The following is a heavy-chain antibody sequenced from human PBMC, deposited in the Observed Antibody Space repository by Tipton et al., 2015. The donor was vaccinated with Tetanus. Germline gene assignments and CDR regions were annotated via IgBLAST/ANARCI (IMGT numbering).Heavy chain of an antibody. D-gene: IGHD3-9*01. V-gene: IGHV4-61*08. CDR1: GGSLRSGDHY. CDR2: ISSSGTT. J-gene: IGHJ4*02. Sequence: TLSLTCSVSGGSLRSGDHYWSWIRQPPGKGLEWLAYISSSGTTNSNYSLKSRVTISVDTSKNQFSLELSSVTAADTAVYYCARHSSLKALNYWGQGTLVTASS. CDR3: ARHSSLKALNY.